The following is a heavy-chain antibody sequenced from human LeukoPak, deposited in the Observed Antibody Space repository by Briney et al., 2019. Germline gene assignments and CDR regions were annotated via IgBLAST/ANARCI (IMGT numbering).Heavy chain of an antibody. D-gene: IGHD6-13*01. CDR3: ASALVSISSSPLRDV. Sequence: ASVTVSCKASGGTFSSYTISWVRQAPGQGLEWMGRIIPILGIANYAQKFQGRVTITADKSTSTAYMELSSLRSEDTAVYYCASALVSISSSPLRDVWGQGTTVTVSS. V-gene: IGHV1-69*02. J-gene: IGHJ6*02. CDR2: IIPILGIA. CDR1: GGTFSSYT.